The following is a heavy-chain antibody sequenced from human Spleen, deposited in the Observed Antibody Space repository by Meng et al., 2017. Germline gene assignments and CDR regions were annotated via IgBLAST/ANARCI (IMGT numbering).Heavy chain of an antibody. D-gene: IGHD3-10*01. CDR1: GFTFSSYE. V-gene: IGHV3-48*03. CDR3: ARDAFGITVVRGRVRDVNPQYFDY. CDR2: ISSSGSTI. J-gene: IGHJ4*02. Sequence: GESLKISCAASGFTFSSYEMNWVRQAPGKGLEWLSYISSSGSTIYYAESVKGRFTISRDNAKNSLYLQMNNLRAEDTAVYYCARDAFGITVVRGRVRDVNPQYFDYWGQGTPVTVSS.